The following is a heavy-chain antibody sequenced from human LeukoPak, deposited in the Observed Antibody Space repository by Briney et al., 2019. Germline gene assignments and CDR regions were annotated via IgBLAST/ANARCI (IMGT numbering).Heavy chain of an antibody. Sequence: GGSLRLSCAASGFTFSSYAMNWVRRAPGKGLEWVAVISYDGSNKYYGDSEKGRFTISRDNSKNKLYLQMNSLRAEDTAVYYCARDQMGYYGMDVWGQGTTVTVSS. J-gene: IGHJ6*02. CDR2: ISYDGSNK. CDR3: ARDQMGYYGMDV. CDR1: GFTFSSYA. V-gene: IGHV3-30-3*01. D-gene: IGHD5-24*01.